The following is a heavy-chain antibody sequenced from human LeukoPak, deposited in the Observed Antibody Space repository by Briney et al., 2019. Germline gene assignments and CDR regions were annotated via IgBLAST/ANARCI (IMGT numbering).Heavy chain of an antibody. CDR2: INPNSGGT. D-gene: IGHD3-10*01. Sequence: ASVKVSCKASGYTFTGYYMHWVRQAPGQGLEWMGWINPNSGGTNYAQKFQGRVTMTRDTSISTAYMELSRLRSDDTAVYYCALLWLGEPTPREDYWGQGTLVTVSS. V-gene: IGHV1-2*02. CDR3: ALLWLGEPTPREDY. CDR1: GYTFTGYY. J-gene: IGHJ4*02.